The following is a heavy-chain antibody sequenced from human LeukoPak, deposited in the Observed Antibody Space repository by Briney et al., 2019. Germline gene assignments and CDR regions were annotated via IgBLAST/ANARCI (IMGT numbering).Heavy chain of an antibody. CDR2: INHSGST. D-gene: IGHD6-6*01. CDR1: GGSFSGYY. V-gene: IGHV4-34*01. CDR3: ARSVRRSSSSQNGG. Sequence: SETLSLTCAVYGGSFSGYYWSWICQPPGKGLEWSGEINHSGSTNSNPSLKSRVTISVDTSKNQFTLKLSSVTAADTAVYYCARSVRRSSSSQNGGWGQGTLVTVSS. J-gene: IGHJ4*02.